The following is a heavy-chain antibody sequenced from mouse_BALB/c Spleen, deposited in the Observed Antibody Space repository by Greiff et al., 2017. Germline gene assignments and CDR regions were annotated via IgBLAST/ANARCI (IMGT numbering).Heavy chain of an antibody. Sequence: EVQLVESGGGLVQPGGSLKLSCAASGFTFSSYTMSWVRQTPEKRLEWVAYISNGGGSTYYPDTVKGRFTITRDNAKNTLYLQMSSLKSEATAMYYCAILIYDGNYDAMDYWGQGTSVTVSS. CDR2: ISNGGGST. CDR3: AILIYDGNYDAMDY. V-gene: IGHV5-12-2*01. D-gene: IGHD2-1*01. CDR1: GFTFSSYT. J-gene: IGHJ4*01.